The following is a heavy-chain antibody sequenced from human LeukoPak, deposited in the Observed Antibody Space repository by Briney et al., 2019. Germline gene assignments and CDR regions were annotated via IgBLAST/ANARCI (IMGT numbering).Heavy chain of an antibody. CDR1: GGSINIYY. V-gene: IGHV4-59*01. Sequence: PSETLSLTCTVSGGSINIYYWSWIRQPPGKGLEWIGYIYDIGSTNYNPSLKSRVTISVDTSKNQISLKVSSVTAADTAVYYCARGIIGAPNYYYMDVWGKGTTVTVSS. J-gene: IGHJ6*03. D-gene: IGHD1-14*01. CDR3: ARGIIGAPNYYYMDV. CDR2: IYDIGST.